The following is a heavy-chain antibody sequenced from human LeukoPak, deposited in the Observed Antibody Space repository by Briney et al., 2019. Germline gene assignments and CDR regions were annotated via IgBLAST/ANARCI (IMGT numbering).Heavy chain of an antibody. Sequence: SETLSLPCTVPGGSISSSRYYWGWIRQPPGKGLEWIGSIYYSGSTYYNPSLKSRVTISVDTSKNEFSLKLGSVTAEDTAVYYCATLGFSSGYYYYFDHWGQVTLVTVS. CDR2: IYYSGST. D-gene: IGHD3-22*01. CDR1: GGSISSSRYY. CDR3: ATLGFSSGYYYYFDH. J-gene: IGHJ4*02. V-gene: IGHV4-39*07.